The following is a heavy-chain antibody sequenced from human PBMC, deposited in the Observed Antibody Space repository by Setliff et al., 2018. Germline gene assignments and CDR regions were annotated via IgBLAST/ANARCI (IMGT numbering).Heavy chain of an antibody. D-gene: IGHD2-8*01. CDR3: AKDGIALMVYAILADC. J-gene: IGHJ4*02. CDR2: MYSGGLM. CDR1: GFSVGSTY. Sequence: GGSLRLSCAASGFSVGSTYMTWVRQAPGKGPEWVAIMYSGGLMDYADSLRGRFTISRSNSKNTIYLQINDLRLEDTAVYFCAKDGIALMVYAILADCWGQGTLVTVSS. V-gene: IGHV3-53*04.